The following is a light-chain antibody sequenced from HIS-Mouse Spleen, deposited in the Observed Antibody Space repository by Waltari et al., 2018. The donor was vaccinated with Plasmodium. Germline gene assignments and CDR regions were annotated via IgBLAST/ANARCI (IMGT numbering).Light chain of an antibody. Sequence: SYALTQPPSVSVSPGQTARITCTVDAFPKQYSYWYQQKSGQAPVLVIYEDRKRPSGIHERFSGSSSGTMATLTISGAQVEDEADYYCYSTDSSGNHRVFGGGTKLTVL. CDR2: EDR. CDR3: YSTDSSGNHRV. J-gene: IGLJ3*02. CDR1: AFPKQY. V-gene: IGLV3-10*01.